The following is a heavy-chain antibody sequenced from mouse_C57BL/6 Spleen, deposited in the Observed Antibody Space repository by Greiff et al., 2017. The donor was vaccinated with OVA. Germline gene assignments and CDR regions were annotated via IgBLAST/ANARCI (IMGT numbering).Heavy chain of an antibody. CDR3: ARCDYAFDY. Sequence: QVQLQQPGAELVRPGTSVKLSCKASGYTFTSYWMHWVKQRPGQGLEWIGVIDPSDSYTNYNQKFKGKATLTVDTSSSTAYMQLSILTSEDSAGYFCARCDYAFDYWGQGTTLTVSS. D-gene: IGHD2-4*01. CDR1: GYTFTSYW. J-gene: IGHJ2*01. CDR2: IDPSDSYT. V-gene: IGHV1-59*01.